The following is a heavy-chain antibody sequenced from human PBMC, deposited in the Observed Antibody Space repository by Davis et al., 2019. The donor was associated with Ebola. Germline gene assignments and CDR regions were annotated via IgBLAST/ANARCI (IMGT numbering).Heavy chain of an antibody. CDR2: ISGSGGST. D-gene: IGHD3-9*01. V-gene: IGHV3-23*01. Sequence: GESLKISCAASGFTFSSYAMSWVRQAPGKGLEWVSAISGSGGSTYYADSVKGRFTISRDNAKNSLYLQMYSLRAEDTAVYYCARDFDWNFDYWGQGTLVTVSS. CDR3: ARDFDWNFDY. J-gene: IGHJ4*02. CDR1: GFTFSSYA.